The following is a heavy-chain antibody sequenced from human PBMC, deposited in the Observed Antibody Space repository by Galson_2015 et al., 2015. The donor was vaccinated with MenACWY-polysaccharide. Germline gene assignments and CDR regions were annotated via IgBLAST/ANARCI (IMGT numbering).Heavy chain of an antibody. D-gene: IGHD5-12*01. J-gene: IGHJ4*02. CDR2: IDRNGGT. CDR1: GGPFSGYY. Sequence: SETLSLTCAVYGGPFSGYYWTWIRQPPGKGLEWIGQIDRNGGTDYNPSLKGRVTMSVDKSKRHFSLRLSSVTAADTATYYCTRGLFGYGNNVYNRYYFDSLGQGTLVIVSS. V-gene: IGHV4-34*01. CDR3: TRGLFGYGNNVYNRYYFDS.